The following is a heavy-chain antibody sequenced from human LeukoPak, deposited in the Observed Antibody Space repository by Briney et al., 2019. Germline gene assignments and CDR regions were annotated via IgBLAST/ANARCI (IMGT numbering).Heavy chain of an antibody. CDR3: ARGTAEGVVVPAATKNWFDP. D-gene: IGHD2-2*01. CDR2: ISSSSSYI. J-gene: IGHJ5*02. Sequence: PGGSLRLSCAASGFTFSSYSMNWVRQAPGKGLEWVSSISSSSSYIYYADSVKGRFTISRDNAKNSLYLQMNSLRAEDTAVYYCARGTAEGVVVPAATKNWFDPWGQGTLVTVSS. CDR1: GFTFSSYS. V-gene: IGHV3-21*01.